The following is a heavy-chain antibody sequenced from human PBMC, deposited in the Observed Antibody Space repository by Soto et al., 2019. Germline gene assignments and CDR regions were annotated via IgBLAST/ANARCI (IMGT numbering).Heavy chain of an antibody. CDR3: VRGDGDRYDGHGYLGRH. J-gene: IGHJ4*02. CDR2: MNMDGSRT. CDR1: GFTFSIYW. D-gene: IGHD2-21*01. Sequence: EVQLVESGGGLVQPGGSLRLSCAAPGFTFSIYWMHWVRQAPGKGLVWVSRMNMDGSRTSYADFAKGRFTISRDDAKSTVYLQMSNLRAEDTAVYYCVRGDGDRYDGHGYLGRHWGQGTLVTVSS. V-gene: IGHV3-74*01.